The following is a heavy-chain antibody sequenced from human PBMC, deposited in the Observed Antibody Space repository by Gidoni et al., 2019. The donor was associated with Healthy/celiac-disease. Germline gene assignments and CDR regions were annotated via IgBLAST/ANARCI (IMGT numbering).Heavy chain of an antibody. CDR2: ISSSSSYI. CDR1: GFTFSSYS. CDR3: ARLFRGYSYGQDY. J-gene: IGHJ4*02. V-gene: IGHV3-21*01. Sequence: EVQLVESGGGLVKPGGSLRLSCAASGFTFSSYSMNWVRQAPGKGLEWVSSISSSSSYIYYADSVKGRFTISRDNAKNSLYLQMNSLRAEDTAVYYCARLFRGYSYGQDYWGQGTLVTVSS. D-gene: IGHD5-18*01.